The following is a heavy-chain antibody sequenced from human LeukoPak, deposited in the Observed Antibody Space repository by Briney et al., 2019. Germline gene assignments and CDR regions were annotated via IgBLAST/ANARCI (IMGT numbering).Heavy chain of an antibody. CDR3: AKYCSSTSCYNTRGRYYYYYMDV. D-gene: IGHD2-2*01. CDR2: IYYSGST. V-gene: IGHV4-59*01. Sequence: PSETLSLTCTVSGGSISSYYWSWIRQPPGKGLEWIGYIYYSGSTNYNPSLKSRVTISVDTSKNQFSLKLSSVTAADTAVYYCAKYCSSTSCYNTRGRYYYYYMDVWGKGTTVAVSS. J-gene: IGHJ6*03. CDR1: GGSISSYY.